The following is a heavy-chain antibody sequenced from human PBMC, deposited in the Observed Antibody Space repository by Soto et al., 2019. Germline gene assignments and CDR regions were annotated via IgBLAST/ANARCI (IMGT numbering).Heavy chain of an antibody. CDR2: ISYDGSNK. Sequence: QVQLVESGGGVVQPGRSLRLSCAASGFTFSSYGMHWVRQAPGKGLEWVAVISYDGSNKYYADSVKGRFTISRDNSKNTLYLQMNSLRAEDTAVYYCAKDLEAVAGTYWGQGTLVTVSS. D-gene: IGHD6-19*01. CDR1: GFTFSSYG. V-gene: IGHV3-30*18. J-gene: IGHJ4*02. CDR3: AKDLEAVAGTY.